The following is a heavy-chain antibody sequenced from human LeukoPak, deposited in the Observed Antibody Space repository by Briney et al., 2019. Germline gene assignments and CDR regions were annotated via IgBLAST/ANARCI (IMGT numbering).Heavy chain of an antibody. CDR1: GGSISSSSYY. D-gene: IGHD5-12*01. CDR2: IYYSGST. Sequence: LETLSLTCTVSGGSISSSSYYWGWIRQPPGKGLEWIGSIYYSGSTYYNPSLKSRVTISVDTSKNQFSLKLSSVTAADTAVYYCARRGYDNYYYGMDVWGQGTTVTVSS. V-gene: IGHV4-39*01. J-gene: IGHJ6*02. CDR3: ARRGYDNYYYGMDV.